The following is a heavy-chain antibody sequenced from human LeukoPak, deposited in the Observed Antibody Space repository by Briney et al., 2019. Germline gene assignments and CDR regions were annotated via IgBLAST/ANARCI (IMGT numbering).Heavy chain of an antibody. CDR2: IYYSGRT. V-gene: IGHV4-34*11. J-gene: IGHJ3*01. CDR3: ARRMGQQLGVDAFDV. CDR1: GGSFSGYY. Sequence: SETLSLTCAVYGGSFSGYYWNWIRQPPGKGLEWIGYIYYSGRTNYNPSLKSRVTISVDTSKNQFSLKLSSVAAADTAVYFCARRMGQQLGVDAFDVWGQGTMVTVSS. D-gene: IGHD6-13*01.